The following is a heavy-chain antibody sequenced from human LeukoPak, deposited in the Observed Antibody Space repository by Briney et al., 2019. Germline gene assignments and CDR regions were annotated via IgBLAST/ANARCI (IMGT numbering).Heavy chain of an antibody. D-gene: IGHD1-26*01. V-gene: IGHV3-74*01. CDR1: GFTFSNYW. Sequence: GGSLRLSCAASGFTFSNYWMHWVRQAPGKGPVWVSRVNPDGSSTSYADSVEGRFTISRDNAENTLFLQMNSLRVEDTAVYYCARGRIGGSSASDYWGQGTLVTVSS. J-gene: IGHJ4*02. CDR3: ARGRIGGSSASDY. CDR2: VNPDGSST.